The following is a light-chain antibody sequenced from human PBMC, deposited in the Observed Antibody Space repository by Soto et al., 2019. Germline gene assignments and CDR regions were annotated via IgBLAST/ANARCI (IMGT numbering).Light chain of an antibody. CDR1: QGIGNY. CDR3: QKYDTVPWT. J-gene: IGKJ1*01. CDR2: GAS. Sequence: DIQMTQSPSSLPASVGDRVTITCRASQGIGNYLVWYQQKPGKVPKLLIYGASILQSGVPSRFSGSGSGTYFTLTIRSLQPEDAATYYWQKYDTVPWTFGQGTKVEIK. V-gene: IGKV1-27*01.